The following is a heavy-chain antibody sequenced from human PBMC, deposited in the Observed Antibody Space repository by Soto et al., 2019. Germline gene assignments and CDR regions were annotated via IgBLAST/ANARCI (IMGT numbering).Heavy chain of an antibody. V-gene: IGHV3-23*01. Sequence: GGSLRLSCAASGFTFSSYAMSWVRQAPGKGLEWVSAISGSGGSTYYADSVKGRFTISRDNSKNTLYLQMNSLRAEDTAVYYCAKDPSGADTAMVLDYWGQGTLVTVSS. CDR1: GFTFSSYA. D-gene: IGHD5-18*01. CDR2: ISGSGGST. J-gene: IGHJ4*02. CDR3: AKDPSGADTAMVLDY.